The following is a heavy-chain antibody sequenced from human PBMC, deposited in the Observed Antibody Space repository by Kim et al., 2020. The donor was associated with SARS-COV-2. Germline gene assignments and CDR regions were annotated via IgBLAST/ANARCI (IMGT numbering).Heavy chain of an antibody. V-gene: IGHV3-74*01. Sequence: NSDGSSTSDADSVKGRFTISRDNAKNTLYLQMNSLRAEDTAVYYCARDRYWGQGTLVTVSS. J-gene: IGHJ4*02. CDR2: NSDGSST. CDR3: ARDRY.